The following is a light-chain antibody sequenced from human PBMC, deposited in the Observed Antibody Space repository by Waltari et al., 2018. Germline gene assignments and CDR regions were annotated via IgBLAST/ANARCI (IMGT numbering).Light chain of an antibody. CDR3: QQYSERPGT. V-gene: IGKV3-15*01. CDR1: QSINNF. CDR2: GAS. J-gene: IGKJ2*01. Sequence: EIVMTQSPATLSVSPGAGAALSCRADQSINNFLAWYQKKPGQAPRLLIYGASSRATSIPTRFTGSGSGTEYTLTISSLQSEDFAVYYCQQYSERPGTFGQGTKLEIK.